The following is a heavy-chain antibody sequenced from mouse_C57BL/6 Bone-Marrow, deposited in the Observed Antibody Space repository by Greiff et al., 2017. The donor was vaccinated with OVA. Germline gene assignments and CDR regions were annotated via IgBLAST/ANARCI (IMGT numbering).Heavy chain of an antibody. D-gene: IGHD2-1*01. CDR3: ANLLWYRRAY. J-gene: IGHJ3*01. CDR2: INPSTGGT. CDR1: GYSFTGYY. Sequence: EVKLQQSGPELVKPGASVKISCKASGYSFTGYYMNWVKQSPEKSLEWIGEINPSTGGTTYNQKFKAKATLTVDKSSSTAYMQLKSLTSEDSAVYYCANLLWYRRAYWGQGTLVTVSA. V-gene: IGHV1-42*01.